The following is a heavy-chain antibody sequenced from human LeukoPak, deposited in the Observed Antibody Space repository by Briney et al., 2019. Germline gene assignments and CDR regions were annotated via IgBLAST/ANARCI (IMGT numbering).Heavy chain of an antibody. CDR2: ISGSGGST. V-gene: IGHV3-23*01. D-gene: IGHD6-13*01. J-gene: IGHJ4*02. Sequence: GGSLRLSCAASGFTFSSYAMSWVRQAPGKGLEWVLAISGSGGSTYYADSVKGRFTISRDNSKNTLYLQMNSLRAEDTAVYYCAKRLAAAGTVYWGQGTLVTVSS. CDR3: AKRLAAAGTVY. CDR1: GFTFSSYA.